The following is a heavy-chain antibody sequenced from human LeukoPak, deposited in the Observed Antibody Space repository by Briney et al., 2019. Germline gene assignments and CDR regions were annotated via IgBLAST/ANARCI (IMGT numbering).Heavy chain of an antibody. CDR1: GGSISSGSYF. V-gene: IGHV4-61*02. CDR3: AGYYDSSGPMGYRI. D-gene: IGHD3-22*01. Sequence: SQTLSLTCTVSGGSISSGSYFWSWIRQPAGKGLEWIGRIYTSGSTKYNPSLKSRVTISVDTSRNQFSLKLSSVTAADTAVYYCAGYYDSSGPMGYRIWGQGTMVTVS. CDR2: IYTSGST. J-gene: IGHJ3*02.